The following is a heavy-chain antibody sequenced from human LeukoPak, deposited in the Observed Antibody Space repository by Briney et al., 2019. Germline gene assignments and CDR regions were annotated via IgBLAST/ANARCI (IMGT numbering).Heavy chain of an antibody. D-gene: IGHD3-22*01. CDR1: GFTFSSYG. V-gene: IGHV3-30*02. J-gene: IGHJ4*02. Sequence: GGSLRLSCAASGFTFSSYGMHWVRQAPGKGLEWVAFIRYDGSNKYYADSVKGRFTISRDNSKNTLYLQMNSLRAEDTAVYYCAKNGYYRETLSNLDYWGQGTLVTVSS. CDR2: IRYDGSNK. CDR3: AKNGYYRETLSNLDY.